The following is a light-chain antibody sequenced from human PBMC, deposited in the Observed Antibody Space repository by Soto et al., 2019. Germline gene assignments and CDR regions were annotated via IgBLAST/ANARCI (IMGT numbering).Light chain of an antibody. J-gene: IGLJ1*01. V-gene: IGLV2-14*03. CDR1: SSDIGNYNS. CDR3: SSYTSSSTFV. Sequence: QSALPQPASVSGSPGQSITISCTGTSSDIGNYNSVSWYQHHPGKAPKLIIFDVSNRPSVVSNRFSGSKSGNTASLTISGLQAEDETDYYCSSYTSSSTFVFGTGTKLTVL. CDR2: DVS.